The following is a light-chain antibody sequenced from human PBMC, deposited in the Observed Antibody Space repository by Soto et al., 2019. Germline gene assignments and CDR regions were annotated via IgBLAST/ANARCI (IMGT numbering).Light chain of an antibody. CDR3: QSYDSTVV. J-gene: IGLJ2*01. CDR2: GNS. V-gene: IGLV1-40*01. Sequence: QSVLTQPPSVSGAPGQRVTISCTGSSSNIGAGYDVHWYQQLPGTAPKLLIYGNSNRPSGVPDRFSGSKSGTSASLAITWVQAEDEADCYCQSYDSTVVFGGGTQLTVL. CDR1: SSNIGAGYD.